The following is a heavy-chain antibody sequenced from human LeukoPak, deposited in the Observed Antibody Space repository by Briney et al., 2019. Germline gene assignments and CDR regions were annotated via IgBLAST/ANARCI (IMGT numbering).Heavy chain of an antibody. CDR2: ISTRGSTI. CDR3: AREDASGSYFDV. V-gene: IGHV3-48*03. J-gene: IGHJ6*04. Sequence: GGSLRLSCAASGFTFSSYEMNWVRQAPGKGLEWVSYISTRGSTIYYADSVKGRFTISRDNAKNSLYLQMNSLRAEDTVVYYCAREDASGSYFDVWGKGTTVTISS. CDR1: GFTFSSYE. D-gene: IGHD3-10*01.